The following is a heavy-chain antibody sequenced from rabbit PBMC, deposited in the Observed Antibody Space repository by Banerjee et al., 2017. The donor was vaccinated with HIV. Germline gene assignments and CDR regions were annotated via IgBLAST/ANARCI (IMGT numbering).Heavy chain of an antibody. CDR2: IYTSSGST. CDR1: GFSFSSGYY. J-gene: IGHJ4*01. CDR3: ARDRGYAGSSYYREFNL. V-gene: IGHV1S43*01. Sequence: QSLEESGGGLVQPEGTLTLTCTASGFSFSSGYYMCWVRQAPGKGLEWIGCIYTSSGSTWYARWVSDRFTISKSTSLNTVTLQMTSLTGADTASYFCARDRGYAGSSYYREFNLWGQGTLVTVS. D-gene: IGHD8-1*01.